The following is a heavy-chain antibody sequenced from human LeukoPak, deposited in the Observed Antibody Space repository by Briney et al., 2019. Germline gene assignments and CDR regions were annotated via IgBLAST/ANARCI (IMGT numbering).Heavy chain of an antibody. V-gene: IGHV4-39*07. CDR2: IYYSGST. Sequence: SETLSLTCTVSGGSISSSSYYWDWIRQPPGKGLEWIGSIYYSGSTYYNPSLKSRVTISVDTSKNQFSLKLSSVTAADTAVYYCASLFIAAAETGGSDFDYWGQGTLVTVSS. CDR1: GGSISSSSYY. CDR3: ASLFIAAAETGGSDFDY. D-gene: IGHD6-13*01. J-gene: IGHJ4*02.